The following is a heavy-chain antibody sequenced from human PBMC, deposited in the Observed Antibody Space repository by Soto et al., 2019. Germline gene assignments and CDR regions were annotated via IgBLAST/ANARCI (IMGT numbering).Heavy chain of an antibody. V-gene: IGHV4-31*03. D-gene: IGHD2-15*01. J-gene: IGHJ4*02. CDR1: GGSISSAAYY. CDR3: ARSLRCSGGSCYPIDY. Sequence: SETLSLTCTVSGGSISSAAYYWSWIRQHPGKGLEWIGYISHSGSTYYNPSLKSRVIISVDTSKNQFSLKLSSVTAADTAVYYCARSLRCSGGSCYPIDYWGQGTLVTVSS. CDR2: ISHSGST.